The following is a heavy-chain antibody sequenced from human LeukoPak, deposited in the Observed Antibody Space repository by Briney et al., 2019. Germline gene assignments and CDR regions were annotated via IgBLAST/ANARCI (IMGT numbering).Heavy chain of an antibody. V-gene: IGHV4-59*01. D-gene: IGHD6-13*01. CDR2: IFYSGST. J-gene: IGHJ4*02. Sequence: PSETLSLTCTVSGGSSSSYYLSWIRQPPAKGLEWIGYIFYSGSTNYNPSLKSRVTISVDTSKNQFSLELSSVTAADTAVYYCARGGSSPYYFHYWGQGTLVSVSS. CDR3: ARGGSSPYYFHY. CDR1: GGSSSSYY.